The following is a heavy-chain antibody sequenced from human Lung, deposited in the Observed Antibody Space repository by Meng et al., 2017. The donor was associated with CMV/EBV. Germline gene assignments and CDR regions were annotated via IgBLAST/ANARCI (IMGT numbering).Heavy chain of an antibody. Sequence: KASGYTLDGYNMQWVRQAPGQGLEWMGWINPNSGGTNYAQKFQGRVTMTRDTSISTAYMELSRLRSDDTAVYYCARMRHSSSWTFFDYWGQGTLVTVSS. D-gene: IGHD6-13*01. CDR3: ARMRHSSSWTFFDY. J-gene: IGHJ4*02. CDR1: GYTLDGYN. CDR2: INPNSGGT. V-gene: IGHV1-2*02.